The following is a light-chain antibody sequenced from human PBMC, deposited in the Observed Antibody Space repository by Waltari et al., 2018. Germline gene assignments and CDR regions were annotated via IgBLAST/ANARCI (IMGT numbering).Light chain of an antibody. CDR1: SSNRGNND. CDR2: RIL. J-gene: IGLJ3*02. V-gene: IGLV1-47*01. CDR3: AAWDDSLTALM. Sequence: QSVLTQPPSASGTPGQRVTFSCSGSSSNRGNNDVPWYQQPPGTAPKPLIYRILQRPSGVPGRFSGSKSGTSASLAISGLRSEDEADYYCAAWDDSLTALMFGGGTKVTVL.